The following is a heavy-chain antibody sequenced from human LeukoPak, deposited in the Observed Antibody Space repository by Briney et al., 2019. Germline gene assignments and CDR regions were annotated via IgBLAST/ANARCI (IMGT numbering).Heavy chain of an antibody. CDR1: GFTFSSYG. CDR2: ISYDGSNK. Sequence: GGSLRLSCAASGFTFSSYGMHWGRQAPGKGLEWVAVISYDGSNKYYADSVKGGFTISRDNSKNTLYLQMNSLRAEDTAVYYCAKDMAIRLGELSFDYWGQGTLVTVSS. V-gene: IGHV3-30*18. D-gene: IGHD3-16*02. J-gene: IGHJ4*02. CDR3: AKDMAIRLGELSFDY.